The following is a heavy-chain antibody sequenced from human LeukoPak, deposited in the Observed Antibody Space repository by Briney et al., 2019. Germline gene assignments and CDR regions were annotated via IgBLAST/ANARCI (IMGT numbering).Heavy chain of an antibody. Sequence: PGGSLRLSCAASGFTFSTEWMGWVRQAPGKGLEWVATMKEEGCNIYYVDSVRGRFTISRDNDKNSLLLQMNSLRADDTAVYYCTRDGCSGWCHDYWGQGTLVTVSS. CDR3: TRDGCSGWCHDY. CDR2: MKEEGCNI. D-gene: IGHD6-19*01. CDR1: GFTFSTEW. J-gene: IGHJ4*02. V-gene: IGHV3-7*01.